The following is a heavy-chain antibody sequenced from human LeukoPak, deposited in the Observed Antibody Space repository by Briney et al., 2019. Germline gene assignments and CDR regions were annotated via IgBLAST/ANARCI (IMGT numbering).Heavy chain of an antibody. V-gene: IGHV3-23*01. D-gene: IGHD5-18*01. CDR2: ITGAGSST. CDR3: ARKVAVAMDLDY. CDR1: GFTFKSYG. J-gene: IGHJ4*02. Sequence: SGGSLILSCAASGFTFKSYGMTWVRQVPGKGLEWVSSITGAGSSTKYADSVNGRFTISRDNSKNTLSLQMTGLRAEDTAVYYCARKVAVAMDLDYWGQGTMVTVSS.